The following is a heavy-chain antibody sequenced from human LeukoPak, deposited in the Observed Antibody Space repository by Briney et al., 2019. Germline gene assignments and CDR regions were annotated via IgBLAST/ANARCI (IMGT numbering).Heavy chain of an antibody. CDR2: IYYSGTT. J-gene: IGHJ4*02. CDR1: GDSISSSGCY. V-gene: IGHV4-39*07. CDR3: ARGVLTTESPTYFDY. D-gene: IGHD4-17*01. Sequence: SETLSLTCTVSGDSISSSGCYWGWIRQPPGKGLEWIGSIYYSGTTYYNPSLKSRVTISLDTSNNQFSLKLNSVTAADTAVYYCARGVLTTESPTYFDYWGQGTLVTVFS.